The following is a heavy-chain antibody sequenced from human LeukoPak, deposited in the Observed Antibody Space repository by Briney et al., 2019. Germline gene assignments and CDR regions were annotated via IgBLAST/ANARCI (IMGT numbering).Heavy chain of an antibody. CDR3: ARGVGATFGN. V-gene: IGHV4-34*01. J-gene: IGHJ1*01. Sequence: SETLSPTALVPGGSFGSYSWGGIGKPPGKGLEWIGEINHSGSTNYNPSLKSRVTISVDTSKNQFSLKLSSVTAADTAVYYCARGVGATFGNWGQGTLVTVSS. CDR1: GGSFGSYS. CDR2: INHSGST. D-gene: IGHD1-26*01.